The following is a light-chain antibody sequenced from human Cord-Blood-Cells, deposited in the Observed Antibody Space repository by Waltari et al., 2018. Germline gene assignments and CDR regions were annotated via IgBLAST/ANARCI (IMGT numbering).Light chain of an antibody. Sequence: QSALTQPPSASGSPGQSVTLSCTGTSSDVGGYNYVSWYQQHPGKAPKLMIYEVSKRPSGVPDRFSGSKSGNAASLAVSGLPAEDEADYYCSSYAGSNNWVFGGGTKLTVL. V-gene: IGLV2-8*01. CDR2: EVS. J-gene: IGLJ2*01. CDR3: SSYAGSNNWV. CDR1: SSDVGGYNY.